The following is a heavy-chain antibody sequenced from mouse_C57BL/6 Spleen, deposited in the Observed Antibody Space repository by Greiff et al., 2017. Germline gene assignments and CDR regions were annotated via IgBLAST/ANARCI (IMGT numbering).Heavy chain of an antibody. D-gene: IGHD2-5*01. J-gene: IGHJ3*01. CDR3: ARDGYYSNYGFAY. Sequence: EVKLMESGGGLVKPGGSLKLSCAASGFTFSSYAMSWVRQTPEKRLEWVATISDGGSYTYYPDNVKGRFTISRDNAKNNLYLQMSHLKSEDTAMYYCARDGYYSNYGFAYWGQGTLVTVSA. CDR2: ISDGGSYT. CDR1: GFTFSSYA. V-gene: IGHV5-4*01.